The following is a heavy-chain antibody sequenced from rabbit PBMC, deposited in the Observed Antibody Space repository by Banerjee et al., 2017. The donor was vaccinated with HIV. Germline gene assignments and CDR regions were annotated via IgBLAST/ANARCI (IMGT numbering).Heavy chain of an antibody. CDR1: GFDFSILY. V-gene: IGHV1S21*01. D-gene: IGHD7-1*01. Sequence: EQLKETGGGLVQPGGSLTLSCKASGFDFSILYMNWVRQAPGKGLEWVGFIDSGGSTYYASWAKGRFTISRTSTTVDLKMTSLAAADTATYFCARSYSTSNGGYALTRLDLWGQGTLVTVS. CDR2: IDSGGST. CDR3: ARSYSTSNGGYALTRLDL. J-gene: IGHJ3*01.